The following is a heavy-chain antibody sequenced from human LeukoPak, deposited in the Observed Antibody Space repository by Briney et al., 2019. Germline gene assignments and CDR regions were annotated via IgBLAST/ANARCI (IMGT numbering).Heavy chain of an antibody. D-gene: IGHD4-17*01. V-gene: IGHV4-34*01. CDR1: GGSLSGHY. CDR2: IHHDGRT. J-gene: IGHJ3*01. CDR3: ARDPVPHDYCDTVNAYDV. Sequence: SETLSLTCAVSGGSLSGHYWSWIRQSPGKGLEWIGEIHHDGRTKYRPSLQNRISIFLDTSKNEVSLRLTHVTAADTAMYFCARDPVPHDYCDTVNAYDVWGQGTMVIVSA.